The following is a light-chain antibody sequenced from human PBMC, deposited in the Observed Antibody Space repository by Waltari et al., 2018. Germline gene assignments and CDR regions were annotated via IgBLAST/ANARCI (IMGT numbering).Light chain of an antibody. Sequence: QSVLTQPRSVSGSPGQSVTISCTGNNRDVGSDDSVSWYQQNAGKAPKLVIYDAVRLPSGVPYRFSGSKYGATASLTISGLQAEDEADYYCCSYAGNYKFVFGGGTKVTVL. J-gene: IGLJ2*01. CDR3: CSYAGNYKFV. CDR2: DAV. CDR1: NRDVGSDDS. V-gene: IGLV2-11*01.